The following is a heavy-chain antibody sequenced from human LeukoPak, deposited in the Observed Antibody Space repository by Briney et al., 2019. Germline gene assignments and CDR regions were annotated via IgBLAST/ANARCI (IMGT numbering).Heavy chain of an antibody. V-gene: IGHV3-7*01. CDR2: IKKDGSEK. J-gene: IGHJ4*02. Sequence: GGSLRLSCAASGFIFSNYWMSWVRQAPGKGLEWVANIKKDGSEKYYADSVKGRFTISRDNAKNSLYLQMNSLRAEDTAVYYCARDLYRIVVVPHYFDYWAQGTLVTVSS. CDR1: GFIFSNYW. D-gene: IGHD3-22*01. CDR3: ARDLYRIVVVPHYFDY.